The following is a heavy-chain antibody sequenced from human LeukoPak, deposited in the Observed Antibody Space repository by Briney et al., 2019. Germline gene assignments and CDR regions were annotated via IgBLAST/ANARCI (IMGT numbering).Heavy chain of an antibody. D-gene: IGHD5-18*01. J-gene: IGHJ6*03. Sequence: PGGSLRLSCAASGFTFSSYSMNWVRQAPGKGLEWVSFISSSSSYIYYADSVKGRFTISRDNAKNSLYLQMNSLRAEDTAVYYCARVTGGYSYGHQRRYYYMDVWGKGTTVTVSS. V-gene: IGHV3-21*01. CDR1: GFTFSSYS. CDR2: ISSSSSYI. CDR3: ARVTGGYSYGHQRRYYYMDV.